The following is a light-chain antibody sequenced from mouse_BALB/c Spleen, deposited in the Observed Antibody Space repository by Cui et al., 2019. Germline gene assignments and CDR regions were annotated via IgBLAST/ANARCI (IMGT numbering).Light chain of an antibody. Sequence: QIVLTQSPAIMSASLGEEITLTCSASPSVSHMHWYQQKSGTSPKLVIYSTSNLASGVPSRFSGSGSGTFYSLTISSVEAEDSADYYCHQWSSYPWTFGGGTKLEIK. V-gene: IGKV4-80*01. CDR2: STS. CDR3: HQWSSYPWT. CDR1: PSVSH. J-gene: IGKJ1*01.